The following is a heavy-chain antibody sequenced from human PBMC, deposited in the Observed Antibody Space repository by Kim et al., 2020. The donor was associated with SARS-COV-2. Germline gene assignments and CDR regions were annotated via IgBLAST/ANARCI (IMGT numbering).Heavy chain of an antibody. CDR1: GGSISSGGYY. J-gene: IGHJ3*02. CDR2: IYYSGST. Sequence: SETLSLTCTVSGGSISSGGYYWSWIRQHPGKGLEWIGYIYYSGSTYYNPSLKSRVTISVDTSKNQFSLKLSSVTAADTAVYYCARDRTNYYGSGSPYAFDIWGQGTMGTVSS. CDR3: ARDRTNYYGSGSPYAFDI. D-gene: IGHD3-10*01. V-gene: IGHV4-31*03.